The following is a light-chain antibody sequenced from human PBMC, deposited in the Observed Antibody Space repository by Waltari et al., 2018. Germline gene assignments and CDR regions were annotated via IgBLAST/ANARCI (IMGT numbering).Light chain of an antibody. Sequence: QSALTQPASVSGSPGQSITISCTGANSDVGVYNYVSWYQQYPGKAPKLIIYDVTQRPSGISNRFSGSKSGNTASLTISGLQTEDEAYYHCGSYTARSTYVFGTGTKVTVL. CDR1: NSDVGVYNY. CDR2: DVT. V-gene: IGLV2-14*03. J-gene: IGLJ1*01. CDR3: GSYTARSTYV.